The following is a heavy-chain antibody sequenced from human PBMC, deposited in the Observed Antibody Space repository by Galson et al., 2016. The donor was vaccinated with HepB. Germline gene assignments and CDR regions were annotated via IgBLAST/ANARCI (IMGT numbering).Heavy chain of an antibody. CDR1: GGSISSGTYY. J-gene: IGHJ4*02. Sequence: TLSLTCTVSGGSISSGTYYWSWIRQRGKGLEWIGRIYTSGNTNYNPSLKRRVTISVDTSKNQFPLKLSSVTAADTAVYFCARGGAYYYNWGQGTLVTVSS. V-gene: IGHV4-61*02. CDR3: ARGGAYYYN. D-gene: IGHD2-21*02. CDR2: IYTSGNT.